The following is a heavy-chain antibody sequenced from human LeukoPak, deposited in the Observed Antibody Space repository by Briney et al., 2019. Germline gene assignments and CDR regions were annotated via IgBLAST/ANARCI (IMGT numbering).Heavy chain of an antibody. CDR2: INPNSGGI. D-gene: IGHD2-8*01. J-gene: IGHJ6*03. CDR3: ARSAEHCANGVCFTKYYMDV. V-gene: IGHV1-2*02. Sequence: GASVMLSCKTSGHTFTASYIHWVRQAPGQGLEWMGRINPNSGGINYAQKFQGRVTMTRDTSINTAYMEVRRLTSDDTADYYCARSAEHCANGVCFTKYYMDVWGKGTTVTVSS. CDR1: GHTFTASY.